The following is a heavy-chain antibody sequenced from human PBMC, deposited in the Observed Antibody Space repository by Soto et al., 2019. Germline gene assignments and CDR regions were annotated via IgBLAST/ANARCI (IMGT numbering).Heavy chain of an antibody. CDR2: ISYDGSNK. Sequence: PGGSLRLSCAASGFTFSSYGMHWVRQAPGKGLEWVAVISYDGSNKYYADSVKGRFTISRDNSKNTLYLQMNSLRAEDTAVYYCAKDLWPSLVGPYGMDVWGQGTTVTVSS. D-gene: IGHD2-2*01. CDR3: AKDLWPSLVGPYGMDV. V-gene: IGHV3-30*18. J-gene: IGHJ6*02. CDR1: GFTFSSYG.